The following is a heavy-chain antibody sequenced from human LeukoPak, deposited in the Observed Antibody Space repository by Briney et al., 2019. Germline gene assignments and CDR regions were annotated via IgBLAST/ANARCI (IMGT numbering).Heavy chain of an antibody. J-gene: IGHJ3*01. CDR3: ATYLSFGYSNWYDDGFDV. CDR2: VRGSGGER. Sequence: PGGSLRLSCAASGFTFSSYALTWVRQAPGRGLEWVSAVRGSGGERIYADSVKGRFIVSRDNSRDTLYLQMNSLRADDTAVYYCATYLSFGYSNWYDDGFDVWGQGTMVTVSS. V-gene: IGHV3-23*01. D-gene: IGHD1-1*01. CDR1: GFTFSSYA.